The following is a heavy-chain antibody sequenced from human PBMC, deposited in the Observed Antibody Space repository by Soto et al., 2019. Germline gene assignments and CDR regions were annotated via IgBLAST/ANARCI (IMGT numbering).Heavy chain of an antibody. D-gene: IGHD3-16*01. V-gene: IGHV4-59*11. Sequence: SETLSLTCNVSGASITSHYWSWIRQPPGKGLEWIGYIYYTGKTDCNPSLKSRVTMSMDTSENQFSLKLNSLTAADTAVYYCAREHAYTVPAGNYWGQGTLVTVSS. CDR2: IYYTGKT. J-gene: IGHJ4*02. CDR1: GASITSHY. CDR3: AREHAYTVPAGNY.